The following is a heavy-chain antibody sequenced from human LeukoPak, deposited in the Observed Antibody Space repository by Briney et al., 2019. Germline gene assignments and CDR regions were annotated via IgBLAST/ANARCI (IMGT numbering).Heavy chain of an antibody. V-gene: IGHV4-39*07. J-gene: IGHJ4*02. CDR1: GGSISSSSYY. CDR2: IYYSGST. CDR3: ARDGLTLSYYDFWSGYNYFDY. D-gene: IGHD3-3*01. Sequence: PSETLSLTCTVSGGSISSSSYYWGWIRQPPGKGLEWIGSIYYSGSTYYNPPLKSRVTISVDTSKNQFSLKLSSVTAADTAVYYCARDGLTLSYYDFWSGYNYFDYWGQGTLVTVSS.